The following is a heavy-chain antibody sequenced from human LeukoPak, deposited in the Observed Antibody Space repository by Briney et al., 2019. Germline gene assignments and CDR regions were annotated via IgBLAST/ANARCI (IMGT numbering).Heavy chain of an antibody. Sequence: GGSLRLSCAASGFTFSSYAMSWVRQAPGKGLEWVSYISSSGSTIYYADSVKGRFTISRDNAKNSLYLQMNSLRAEDTAVYYCARWGDYDAFDIWGQGTMVTVSS. CDR1: GFTFSSYA. V-gene: IGHV3-48*04. CDR3: ARWGDYDAFDI. D-gene: IGHD5-12*01. J-gene: IGHJ3*02. CDR2: ISSSGSTI.